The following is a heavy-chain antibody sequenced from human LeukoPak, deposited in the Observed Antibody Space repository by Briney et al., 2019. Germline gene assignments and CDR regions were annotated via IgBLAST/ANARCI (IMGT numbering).Heavy chain of an antibody. CDR1: GFTFDDYA. J-gene: IGHJ4*02. Sequence: PGGSLRLSCAASGFTFDDYAMHWVRQAPGKGLEWVSGISWNSGSTYYADSVKGRFTISRDNSKNTLYLQMNSLRAEDTAVYYCAKPGDGGYYFDYWGQGTLVTVSS. CDR3: AKPGDGGYYFDY. CDR2: ISWNSGST. V-gene: IGHV3-23*01. D-gene: IGHD5-24*01.